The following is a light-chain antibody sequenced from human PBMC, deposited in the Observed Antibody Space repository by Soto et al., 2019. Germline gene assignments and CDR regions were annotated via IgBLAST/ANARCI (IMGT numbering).Light chain of an antibody. Sequence: EIVMTQSSATLSVSLGERATLSCRASQSVSTDLAWYQQKPGQAPRLLIFGASTRATGIPARFSGSGSGTEFILTISSLQSEDSAVYYCHQYNYWPPETFGQGTKVDIK. J-gene: IGKJ1*01. CDR2: GAS. CDR1: QSVSTD. CDR3: HQYNYWPPET. V-gene: IGKV3-15*01.